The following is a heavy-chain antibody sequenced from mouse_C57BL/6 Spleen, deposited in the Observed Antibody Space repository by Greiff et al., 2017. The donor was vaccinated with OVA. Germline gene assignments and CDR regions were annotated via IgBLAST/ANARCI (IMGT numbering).Heavy chain of an antibody. V-gene: IGHV1-82*01. J-gene: IGHJ2*02. CDR3: TVTIVVDY. CDR2: IYPGDGDT. D-gene: IGHD1-1*01. Sequence: QVQLQQSGPELVKPGASVKISCKASGYAFSSYWMNWVKQRPGKGLEWIGRIYPGDGDTNYNEKFKGKVTLTADKSSSTAYMQLSSLTSEDSAVYLCTVTIVVDYWGQGTSVTVSS. CDR1: GYAFSSYW.